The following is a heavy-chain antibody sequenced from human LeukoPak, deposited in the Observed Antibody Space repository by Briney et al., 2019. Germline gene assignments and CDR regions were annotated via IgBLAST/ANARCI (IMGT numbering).Heavy chain of an antibody. D-gene: IGHD5-12*01. Sequence: GGSLRLSCAASGFTFSSYGMHWVRQAPGKGLEWVAFIRYDGSNKYYADSVKGRFTISRDNSKNTLYLQMNSLRAEDTAVYYCAKVESDRGYSGYDYWAGVNYYYYMDVWGKGTTVTISS. CDR1: GFTFSSYG. CDR2: IRYDGSNK. CDR3: AKVESDRGYSGYDYWAGVNYYYYMDV. J-gene: IGHJ6*03. V-gene: IGHV3-30*02.